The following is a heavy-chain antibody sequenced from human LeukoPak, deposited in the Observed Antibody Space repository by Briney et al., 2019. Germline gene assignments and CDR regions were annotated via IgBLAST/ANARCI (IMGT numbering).Heavy chain of an antibody. CDR3: ARLMVGATSVDS. CDR1: GGSISSGSYY. D-gene: IGHD1-26*01. CDR2: IYTSGST. Sequence: SQTLSLTCTVSGGSISSGSYYWSWIRQPAGKGLEWIGRIYTSGSTNYNPSLKSRVTISVDTSKNQFSLNLNSVTAADTALYYCARLMVGATSVDSWGQGTLVTVSS. J-gene: IGHJ4*02. V-gene: IGHV4-61*02.